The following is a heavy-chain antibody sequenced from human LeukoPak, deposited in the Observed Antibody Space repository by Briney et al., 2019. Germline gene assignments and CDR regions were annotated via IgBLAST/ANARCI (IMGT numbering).Heavy chain of an antibody. J-gene: IGHJ4*02. D-gene: IGHD3-22*01. V-gene: IGHV1-69*05. Sequence: SVKVSCKASGGTFSSYAISWVRQAPGQGLEWMGRIIPIFGTADYAQKFQGRVTITTDESTSTAYMELSSLRSEDTAVYYCARARGYYPDYYFDYWGQGTLVTVSS. CDR2: IIPIFGTA. CDR3: ARARGYYPDYYFDY. CDR1: GGTFSSYA.